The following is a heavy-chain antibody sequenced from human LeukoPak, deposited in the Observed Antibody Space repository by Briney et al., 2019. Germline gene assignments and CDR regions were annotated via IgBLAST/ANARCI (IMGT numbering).Heavy chain of an antibody. V-gene: IGHV4-34*01. Sequence: PSETLSLTCAVYGGSFSGYYWSWIRQPPGKGLEWIGEINHSGSTNYNPSLKSRVTISVDTSKNQFSLKLSSVTAADTAVYYCARGIAAAGTEDYWGQGTLVTVSS. CDR1: GGSFSGYY. D-gene: IGHD6-13*01. J-gene: IGHJ4*02. CDR3: ARGIAAAGTEDY. CDR2: INHSGST.